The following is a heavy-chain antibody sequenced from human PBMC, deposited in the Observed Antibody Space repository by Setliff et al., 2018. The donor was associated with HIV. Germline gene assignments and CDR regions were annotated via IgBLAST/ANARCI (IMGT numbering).Heavy chain of an antibody. CDR1: GFTFNFYT. CDR3: ANNWNCAD. V-gene: IGHV3-21*06. Sequence: GGSLRLSCAASGFTFNFYTMNWVRQAPGKALEWVSSISPNSSQMYYADSVKDRFTISRDNVKNSLTLHMTSLRVDDSAVYYCANNWNCADWGPGTLVTVSS. CDR2: ISPNSSQM. J-gene: IGHJ4*02. D-gene: IGHD1-1*01.